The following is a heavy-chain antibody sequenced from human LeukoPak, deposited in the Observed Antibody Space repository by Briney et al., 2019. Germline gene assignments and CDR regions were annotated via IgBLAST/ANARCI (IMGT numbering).Heavy chain of an antibody. D-gene: IGHD1-26*01. CDR3: ARLFHPALSGNYPFDY. CDR1: GGSINSYY. V-gene: IGHV4-59*01. J-gene: IGHJ4*02. Sequence: KPSQTLSLTCTVSGGSINSYYWSWIRQPPGKGLEWIAYIYYSGSTSYNPSLKSRVTTSVDTSKNQFSLKLNSVTAADTAMYYCARLFHPALSGNYPFDYWGQGTLVTVSS. CDR2: IYYSGST.